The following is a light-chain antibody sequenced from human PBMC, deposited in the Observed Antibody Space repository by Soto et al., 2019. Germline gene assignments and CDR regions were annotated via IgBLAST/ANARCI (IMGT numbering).Light chain of an antibody. V-gene: IGLV2-23*02. CDR1: SSDVGLYNL. CDR3: CSYVGSRILM. Sequence: QSALTQPASVSGSPGQSITISCTGTSSDVGLYNLVSWYQHLPGKAPKLIIYEVNERPSGISDRFSVSKSGNTASLTISGLQDEDEADYYCCSYVGSRILMFGGGTKLTVL. CDR2: EVN. J-gene: IGLJ3*02.